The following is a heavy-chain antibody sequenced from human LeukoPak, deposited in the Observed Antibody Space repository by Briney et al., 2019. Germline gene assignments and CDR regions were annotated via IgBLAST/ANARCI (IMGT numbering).Heavy chain of an antibody. Sequence: GGSLRLSCAASGFIFSSYSMNWVRQAPGKGLEWVSYISSRSRTIYYADSVKGRFTISRDNAKNSLSLQMNSLRAEDTAVYYCARDYDIGYCSSTSCYHFDYWGRGTLVTVSS. V-gene: IGHV3-48*01. CDR2: ISSRSRTI. CDR1: GFIFSSYS. CDR3: ARDYDIGYCSSTSCYHFDY. J-gene: IGHJ4*02. D-gene: IGHD2-2*01.